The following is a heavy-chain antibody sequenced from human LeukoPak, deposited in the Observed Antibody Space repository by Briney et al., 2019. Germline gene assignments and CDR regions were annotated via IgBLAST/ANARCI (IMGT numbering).Heavy chain of an antibody. D-gene: IGHD3-22*01. V-gene: IGHV3-9*01. CDR2: ISWNSGSI. Sequence: PGGSLRLSCAASGFTFDDYAMHWVRQAPGKGLEWVSGISWNSGSIGYADSVKGRFTISRDNAKNSLYLQMNSLRAEDTALYYCAKDIYTMIVPGAFDYWGQGTLVTVSS. J-gene: IGHJ4*02. CDR1: GFTFDDYA. CDR3: AKDIYTMIVPGAFDY.